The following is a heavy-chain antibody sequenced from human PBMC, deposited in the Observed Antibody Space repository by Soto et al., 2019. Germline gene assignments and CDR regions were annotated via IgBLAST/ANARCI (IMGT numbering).Heavy chain of an antibody. V-gene: IGHV3-33*05. CDR1: GFTFSAYG. D-gene: IGHD2-21*02. J-gene: IGHJ3*01. Sequence: QVQLVESGGGVVQPGRSLRLSCAASGFTFSAYGIHWVRQAPGKGLEWVATISFDSRDKLYVDSMNGRLTISRENSRNTVYLQMDILRAEDTAVYHCGRVCGGDCGNAFDVWGQGTVVAVSS. CDR3: GRVCGGDCGNAFDV. CDR2: ISFDSRDK.